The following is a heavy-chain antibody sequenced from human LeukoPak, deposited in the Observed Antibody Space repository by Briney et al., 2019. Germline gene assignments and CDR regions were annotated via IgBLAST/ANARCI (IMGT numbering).Heavy chain of an antibody. Sequence: PGGSLRLSCAASRFSFSTYNMNWVRQAPGKGLEWVSSISGSGDNMDYADSVKGRFTISRDNSKNTLYLQMNSLRAEDTAVYYCARRSGIAVAGAFDYWGQGTLVTVSS. CDR2: ISGSGDNM. CDR3: ARRSGIAVAGAFDY. J-gene: IGHJ4*02. CDR1: RFSFSTYN. D-gene: IGHD6-19*01. V-gene: IGHV3-23*01.